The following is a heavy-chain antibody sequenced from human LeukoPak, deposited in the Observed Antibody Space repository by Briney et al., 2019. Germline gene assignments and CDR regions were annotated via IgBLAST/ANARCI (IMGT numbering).Heavy chain of an antibody. V-gene: IGHV4-59*01. J-gene: IGHJ6*03. CDR1: DGSMSPYY. Sequence: SETLSLTCTVSDGSMSPYYWSWIRQSPGEGLEWIAYIFYNGNTKYNPSLWSRVTISIDTSRNQVFLNLNSVTAADTAVYYCARGGYYYLDVWGKGTTVTVSS. CDR2: IFYNGNT. CDR3: ARGGYYYLDV.